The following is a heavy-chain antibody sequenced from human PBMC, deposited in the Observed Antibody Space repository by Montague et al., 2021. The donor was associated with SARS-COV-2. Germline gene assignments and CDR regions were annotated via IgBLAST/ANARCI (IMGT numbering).Heavy chain of an antibody. CDR2: INHSGST. CDR1: GGSFIGYY. J-gene: IGHJ4*02. Sequence: SETLSLTCAVYGGSFIGYYWSWISQPPGKGLEWIGDINHSGSTNYNPSLKSRVSISVDTSKNQFSLKLRSVTAADTAVYYCARAIVDVTMIIVVMTGVEHYFDFWGQGTLVTVSS. D-gene: IGHD3-22*01. CDR3: ARAIVDVTMIIVVMTGVEHYFDF. V-gene: IGHV4-34*01.